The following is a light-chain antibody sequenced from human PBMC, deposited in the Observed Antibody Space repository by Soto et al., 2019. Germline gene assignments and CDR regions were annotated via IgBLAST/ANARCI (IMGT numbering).Light chain of an antibody. Sequence: EIVLTQSPATLSLSPGERATLSCRASQSVSTYLVWYQQKPGQAPRLLIHDVFNRATGIPARFSGSGSGTDFTLTISSLEPEDFAVYYCHQRRDWPRTFGQGTKAEIK. CDR2: DVF. J-gene: IGKJ1*01. CDR3: HQRRDWPRT. CDR1: QSVSTY. V-gene: IGKV3-11*01.